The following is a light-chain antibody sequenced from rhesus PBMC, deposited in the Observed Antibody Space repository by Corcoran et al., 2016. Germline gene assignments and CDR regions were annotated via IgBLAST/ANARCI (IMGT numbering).Light chain of an antibody. J-gene: IGKJ1*01. V-gene: IGKV3-10*01. CDR3: YRHSGEWT. Sequence: QVILTQSPATLSLSPGERATLSCRASQSVSSYLAWYQQKPGQAPWLLIYGASSMATVIPDRFSGRGFGTDFNITLSSLGPEGVGVYHCYRHSGEWTFGQGNKVEIK. CDR1: QSVSSY. CDR2: GAS.